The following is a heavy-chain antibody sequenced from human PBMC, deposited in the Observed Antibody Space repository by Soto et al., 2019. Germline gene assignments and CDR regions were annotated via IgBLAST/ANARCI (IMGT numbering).Heavy chain of an antibody. D-gene: IGHD3-16*01. J-gene: IGHJ4*02. Sequence: QVQLQQWGAGLLKPSETLSLTCAVYGGSFSDYSWTWIRQPPGKGLEWIGSFYYSGSTYYNPSLKSRLTISVDTSKNQFSLKLSSVTAADTAVYYCARHYGQEVFDYWGQGTLVTVSS. CDR2: FYYSGST. CDR3: ARHYGQEVFDY. CDR1: GGSFSDYS. V-gene: IGHV4-34*01.